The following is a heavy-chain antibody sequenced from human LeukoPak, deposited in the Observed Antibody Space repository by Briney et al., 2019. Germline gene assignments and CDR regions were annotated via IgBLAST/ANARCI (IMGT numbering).Heavy chain of an antibody. J-gene: IGHJ5*02. D-gene: IGHD3-3*01. CDR2: IYYSGST. V-gene: IGHV4-30-4*01. CDR3: ARGNTIFGVVIHNWFDP. Sequence: PSETLSLTCTVSGGSISSGDYYWSWIRQPPGKGLEWIGYIYYSGSTYYNPSLKSRVTISVDTSKNQFSLKLSSVTAADTAVYYCARGNTIFGVVIHNWFDPWGQGTLVTVSS. CDR1: GGSISSGDYY.